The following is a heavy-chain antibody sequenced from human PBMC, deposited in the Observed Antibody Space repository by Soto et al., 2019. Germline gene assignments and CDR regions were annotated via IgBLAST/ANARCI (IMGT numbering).Heavy chain of an antibody. CDR3: ARVPSPPYYDFSSGPATTGMDV. CDR1: GFIFSNYA. D-gene: IGHD3-3*01. Sequence: QEQLVESGGGVVHPGRSLRLSCAASGFIFSNYAMHWVRQAPGKGLEWVALISYVGTNEYYADSVKGRFTISRDDSKNTLYLKMNSLRAEDTAVYYCARVPSPPYYDFSSGPATTGMDVWGQGTTVTVSS. CDR2: ISYVGTNE. V-gene: IGHV3-30-3*01. J-gene: IGHJ6*02.